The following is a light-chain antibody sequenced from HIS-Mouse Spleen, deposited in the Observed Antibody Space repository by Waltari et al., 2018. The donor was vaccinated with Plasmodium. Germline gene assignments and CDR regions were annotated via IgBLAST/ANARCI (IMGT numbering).Light chain of an antibody. CDR2: AAS. Sequence: AIWMTQSPPLLSACTGGRDPTTCRVSQGISSYLAWYQQKPGKAPKLLIYAASTLASGVPSRFSGSGSGTDFTLTISCLQSEDFAVYYCQQYYSLPYTFGPGTKVEIK. CDR3: QQYYSLPYT. V-gene: IGKV1D-8*02. J-gene: IGKJ2*01. CDR1: QGISSY.